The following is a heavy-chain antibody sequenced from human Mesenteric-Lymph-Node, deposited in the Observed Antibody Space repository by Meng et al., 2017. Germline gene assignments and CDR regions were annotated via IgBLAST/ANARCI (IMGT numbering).Heavy chain of an antibody. CDR2: ISSSSSYI. Sequence: GESLKISCAASGFTFSSYAMSWVRQAPGKGLEWVSSISSSSSYIYYADSVKGRFTISRDNAKNSLYLQMNSLRAEDTAVYYCAKDSGILPPDYYDRTGYYYYYYYGMDVWGQGTTVTVSS. CDR3: AKDSGILPPDYYDRTGYYYYYYYGMDV. CDR1: GFTFSSYA. V-gene: IGHV3-21*04. J-gene: IGHJ6*02. D-gene: IGHD3-22*01.